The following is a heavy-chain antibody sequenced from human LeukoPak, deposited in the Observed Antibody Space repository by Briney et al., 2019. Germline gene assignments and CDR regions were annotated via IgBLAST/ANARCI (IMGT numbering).Heavy chain of an antibody. CDR1: GFTFSSYG. CDR3: AKAPLWFGEFALYYYMDV. J-gene: IGHJ6*03. CDR2: ISGSGGST. D-gene: IGHD3-10*01. V-gene: IGHV3-23*01. Sequence: PGGSLRLSCAASGFTFSSYGMSWVRQAPGKGLEWVSAISGSGGSTYYADSLKGRFTISRDNSKNTLYLQMNSLRAEDTAVYYCAKAPLWFGEFALYYYMDVWGKGTTVTVSS.